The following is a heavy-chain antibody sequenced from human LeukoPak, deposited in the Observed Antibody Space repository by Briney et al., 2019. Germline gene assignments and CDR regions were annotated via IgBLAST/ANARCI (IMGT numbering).Heavy chain of an antibody. V-gene: IGHV1-18*01. J-gene: IGHJ6*03. CDR3: ATAVAGISYYYYYMDV. D-gene: IGHD6-19*01. CDR1: GYTFTSYG. CDR2: ISAYNGNT. Sequence: GASVKVSCKASGYTFTSYGISWVRQAPGQGLEWMGWISAYNGNTNYAQKLQGRVTMTRDTSISTAYMELSRLRSDDTAVYYCATAVAGISYYYYYMDVWGKGTTVTVSS.